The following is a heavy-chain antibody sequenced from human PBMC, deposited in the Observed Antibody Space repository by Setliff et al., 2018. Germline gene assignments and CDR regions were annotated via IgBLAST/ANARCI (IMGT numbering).Heavy chain of an antibody. CDR1: GFTFSSYG. CDR2: ISYDGSNK. J-gene: IGHJ6*02. V-gene: IGHV3-30*18. CDR3: AKDRSGSKAYYYYGMDV. Sequence: LSLSCAASGFTFSSYGMHWVRQAPGKGLEWVAVISYDGSNKYYADSVKGRFTISRDNSKNTLYLQMNSLRAEDTAVYYCAKDRSGSKAYYYYGMDVWGQGTTVTVSS. D-gene: IGHD3-10*01.